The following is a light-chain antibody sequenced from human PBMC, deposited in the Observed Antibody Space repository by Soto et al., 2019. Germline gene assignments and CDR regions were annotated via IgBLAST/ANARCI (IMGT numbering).Light chain of an antibody. Sequence: EIVLTQSPGTRSLSPGERATLSCRANQSVSSSYLAWYQQKPGQAPRLLIYGATSSATGIPDRFSGSGSGTYFTLTISRLEPEDFAVYYCQQYGSSPPFTFGPGTKVDIK. CDR2: GAT. V-gene: IGKV3-20*01. CDR3: QQYGSSPPFT. J-gene: IGKJ3*01. CDR1: QSVSSSY.